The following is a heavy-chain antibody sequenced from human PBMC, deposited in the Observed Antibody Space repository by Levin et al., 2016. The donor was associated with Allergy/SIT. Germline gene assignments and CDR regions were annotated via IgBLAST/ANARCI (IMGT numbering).Heavy chain of an antibody. D-gene: IGHD5-12*01. V-gene: IGHV3-33*01. J-gene: IGHJ4*02. CDR3: ARDSAQYSGYGDPLNYYFDY. CDR1: GFTFSSYG. Sequence: GGSLRLSCAASGFTFSSYGMHWVRQAPGKGLEWVAVIWYDGSNKYYADSVKGRFTISRDNSKNTLYLQMNSLRAEDTAVYYCARDSAQYSGYGDPLNYYFDYWGQGTLVTVSS. CDR2: IWYDGSNK.